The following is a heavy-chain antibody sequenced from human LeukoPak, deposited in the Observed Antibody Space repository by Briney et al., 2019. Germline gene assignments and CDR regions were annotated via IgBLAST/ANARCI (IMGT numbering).Heavy chain of an antibody. CDR3: ARQAPVRFLEWSYSPLDY. D-gene: IGHD3-3*01. CDR1: GYTFTAYY. CDR2: VSPNNGGT. J-gene: IGHJ4*02. V-gene: IGHV1-2*02. Sequence: ASVKVSCKASGYTFTAYYIHWVRQAPGQRLEWMGWVSPNNGGTNYAQKFQGRVTMTRDTSISTAYMELSRLRSDDTAVYYGARQAPVRFLEWSYSPLDYWGQGTLVTV.